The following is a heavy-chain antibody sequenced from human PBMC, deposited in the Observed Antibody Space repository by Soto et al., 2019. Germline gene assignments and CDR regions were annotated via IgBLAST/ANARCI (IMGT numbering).Heavy chain of an antibody. D-gene: IGHD3-3*01. CDR2: INHSGST. V-gene: IGHV4-34*01. J-gene: IGHJ5*02. Sequence: TSETLSLTCAVYGGSFSGYYWSWIRQPPGKGLEWIGEINHSGSTNYNPSLKSRVTISVDTSKNQFSLKLSSVTAADTAVYYCARAVDFWSGYYTKCWFDPWGQGTLVTVSS. CDR3: ARAVDFWSGYYTKCWFDP. CDR1: GGSFSGYY.